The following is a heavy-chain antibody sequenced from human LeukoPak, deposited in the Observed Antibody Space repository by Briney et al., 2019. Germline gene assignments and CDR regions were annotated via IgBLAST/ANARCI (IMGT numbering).Heavy chain of an antibody. V-gene: IGHV3-30-3*01. CDR1: GFTFSSYA. CDR3: ASPTAYSSSWYADYYYGMYV. J-gene: IGHJ6*02. D-gene: IGHD6-13*01. Sequence: PGGSLRLSCAASGFTFSSYAMHWVRQAPGKGLEWVAVISYDGSNKYYADSVKGRFTISRDNSKNTLYLQMNSLRAEDTAVYYCASPTAYSSSWYADYYYGMYVWGQGTTVTVSS. CDR2: ISYDGSNK.